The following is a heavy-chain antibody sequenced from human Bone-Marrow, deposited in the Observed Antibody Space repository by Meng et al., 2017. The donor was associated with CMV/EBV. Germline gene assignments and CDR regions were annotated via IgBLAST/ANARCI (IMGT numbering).Heavy chain of an antibody. D-gene: IGHD3-10*01. CDR1: GYTFTSYD. J-gene: IGHJ5*02. V-gene: IGHV1-8*01. CDR2: MNPNSGNA. Sequence: ASVKVSCKASGYTFTSYDINWVRQASGQGLEWLGWMNPNSGNAGYAQKFQGRVTMTRDTSISTAYMELTSLTSEDTAVYFCVRLAVRGVIGPWGQGTLVTGSS. CDR3: VRLAVRGVIGP.